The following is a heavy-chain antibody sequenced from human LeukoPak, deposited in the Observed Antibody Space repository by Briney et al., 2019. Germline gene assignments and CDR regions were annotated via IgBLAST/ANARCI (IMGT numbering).Heavy chain of an antibody. Sequence: GGSLRLSRAPSRFTFSTYAMRWVPPAPGEGLGWVASISASGGNTYNADFVKGRFTSSRDNSKNPVDLQMNSLRAEDTAGYYCANLFQNYFAYWGQGALVTVSS. V-gene: IGHV3-23*01. D-gene: IGHD2-21*01. CDR2: ISASGGNT. J-gene: IGHJ4*02. CDR3: ANLFQNYFAY. CDR1: RFTFSTYA.